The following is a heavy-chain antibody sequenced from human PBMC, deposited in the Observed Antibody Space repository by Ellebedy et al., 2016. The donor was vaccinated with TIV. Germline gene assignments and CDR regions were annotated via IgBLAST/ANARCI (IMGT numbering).Heavy chain of an antibody. J-gene: IGHJ4*02. CDR2: IVGSGS. Sequence: GESLKISCAASGFTFSPYAMSWVRQAPGKGLEWVSGIVGSGSQKYADSVKGRFTISRDNSKRTVDLQMNSHRAEDTAIYFCAKDRTSGDGYWVFDNWGQGTLVSVSS. CDR3: AKDRTSGDGYWVFDN. D-gene: IGHD5-18*01. CDR1: GFTFSPYA. V-gene: IGHV3-23*01.